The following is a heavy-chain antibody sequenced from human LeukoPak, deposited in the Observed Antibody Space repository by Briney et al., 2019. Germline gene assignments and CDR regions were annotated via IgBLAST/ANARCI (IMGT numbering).Heavy chain of an antibody. CDR3: AKTPWAAGGGYFDY. CDR1: GFTFSSYG. V-gene: IGHV3-30*18. D-gene: IGHD1-26*01. J-gene: IGHJ4*02. CDR2: ISYDGSNK. Sequence: PGGSLRLSCAAAGFTFSSYGMHWVRQAPGKGLGWVAIISYDGSNKYYADSVKGRFTISRDNSKNTLSLQMNSLRDEDTAVYYCAKTPWAAGGGYFDYWGQGTLVTVSS.